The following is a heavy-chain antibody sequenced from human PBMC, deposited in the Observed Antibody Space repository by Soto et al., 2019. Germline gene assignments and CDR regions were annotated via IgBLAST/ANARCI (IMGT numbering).Heavy chain of an antibody. CDR3: ARERKFDFWRKGLDV. CDR1: GYTFTSSD. D-gene: IGHD3-3*01. V-gene: IGHV1-8*01. J-gene: IGHJ6*01. Sequence: QAQLVQSGAEVKKPGASVKVSCKASGYTFTSSDINWVRQSPGQGLEWLGWMDPNSGSTGYAQNFQGRFTMTRNISINTYHMELRSLRSEDTAVYYCARERKFDFWRKGLDVWGQGTTVTVSS. CDR2: MDPNSGST.